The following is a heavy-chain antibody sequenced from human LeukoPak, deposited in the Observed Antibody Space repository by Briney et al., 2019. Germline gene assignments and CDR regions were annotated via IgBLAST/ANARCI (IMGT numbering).Heavy chain of an antibody. CDR1: GGSISNYF. D-gene: IGHD6-19*01. V-gene: IGHV4-59*01. CDR3: VRHTTSGWYQVVY. CDR2: ITYSGST. J-gene: IGHJ4*02. Sequence: SETLSLTCNVSGGSISNYFWSWTRQPPGKGLEWIGFITYSGSTDHNPSLRSRVTISVDASKNQFSLKLTSVTAADTAVYYCVRHTTSGWYQVVYWGQGTLVTVSS.